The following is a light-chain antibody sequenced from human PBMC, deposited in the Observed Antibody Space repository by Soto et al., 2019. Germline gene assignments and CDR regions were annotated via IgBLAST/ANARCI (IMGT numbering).Light chain of an antibody. CDR3: QQYNSYSST. CDR2: GAS. Sequence: EVVMTQSPGTLSVSPGERASLSCRASQSVSGNLAWYQQTPGQAPRLLIHGASTRATGIPSRFSGSGSGTEFTLTISSLQPDDFATYYCQQYNSYSSTFGQGTKV. V-gene: IGKV3-15*01. CDR1: QSVSGN. J-gene: IGKJ1*01.